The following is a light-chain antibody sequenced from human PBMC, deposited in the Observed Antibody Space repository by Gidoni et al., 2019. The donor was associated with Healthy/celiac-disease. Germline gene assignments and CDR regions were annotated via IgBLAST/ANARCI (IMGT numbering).Light chain of an antibody. CDR2: DAS. CDR3: QRLFT. J-gene: IGKJ3*01. CDR1: QSVSSY. V-gene: IGKV3-11*01. Sequence: EIVFTQSPATLSLSPVERATLSCRASQSVSSYLAWYQQKPGQAPRLLIYDASNRATGIPARFSGSGSGTDCTLTIRSLEPEDFEVYYGQRLFTFGPGTKVEIK.